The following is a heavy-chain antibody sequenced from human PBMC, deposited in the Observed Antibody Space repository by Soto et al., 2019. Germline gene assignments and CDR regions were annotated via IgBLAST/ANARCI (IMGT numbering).Heavy chain of an antibody. J-gene: IGHJ4*02. Sequence: QVQLQESGPGLVKPSETLSLTCTVSGGSISSFYWSWIRQPAGKGMEWIGRIHSTENTNYNPSLKSRITMSIDTSNNPFSLKLSSLTAADTAVYYCARALSSAAGLYFDYWGQGTRVTVSS. CDR3: ARALSSAAGLYFDY. V-gene: IGHV4-4*07. CDR1: GGSISSFY. CDR2: IHSTENT. D-gene: IGHD6-13*01.